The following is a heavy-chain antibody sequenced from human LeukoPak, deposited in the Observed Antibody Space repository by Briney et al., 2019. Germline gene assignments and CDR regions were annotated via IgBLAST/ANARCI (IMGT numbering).Heavy chain of an antibody. CDR1: GDTFSRYA. D-gene: IGHD4-17*01. CDR2: IIPIFGTA. Sequence: SVKVSCKASGDTFSRYAISWVRQAPGQGLEWMGGIIPIFGTANYARKFQGRVTITADESTSTAYMELSSLRSEDTAVYDCARDDDYGDPRWFDPWGQGTLVTVSS. V-gene: IGHV1-69*13. CDR3: ARDDDYGDPRWFDP. J-gene: IGHJ5*02.